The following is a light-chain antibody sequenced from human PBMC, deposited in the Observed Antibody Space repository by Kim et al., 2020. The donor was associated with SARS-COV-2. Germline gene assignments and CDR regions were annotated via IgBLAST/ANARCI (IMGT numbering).Light chain of an antibody. J-gene: IGKJ1*01. Sequence: SLSPGGRAILSCRASQSVETHLAWYQHKPGQTPRLLIYDVSSRATGIPARFSGGGSGTDFTLTISSLEPEDSAIYYCQQRSNWWTFGQGTKVDIK. CDR1: QSVETH. CDR2: DVS. CDR3: QQRSNWWT. V-gene: IGKV3-11*01.